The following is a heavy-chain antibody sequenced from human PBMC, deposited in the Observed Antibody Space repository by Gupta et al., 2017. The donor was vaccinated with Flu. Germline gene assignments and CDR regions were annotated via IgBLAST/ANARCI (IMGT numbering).Heavy chain of an antibody. CDR2: TYSRSKWYN. CDR3: AAGGRYFYS. J-gene: IGHJ4*02. V-gene: IGHV6-1*01. D-gene: IGHD1-26*01. CDR1: SVSSNSAA. Sequence: SVSSNSAAWNWIRQSPSRGLEWLGRTYSRSKWYNDYAVSVKSRITINPATSKNQFSLQLNSVTPEDTAVYYCAAGGRYFYSWGQGTLVTVSS.